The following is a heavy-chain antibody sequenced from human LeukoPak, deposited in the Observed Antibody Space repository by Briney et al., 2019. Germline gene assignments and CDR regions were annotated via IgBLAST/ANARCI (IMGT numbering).Heavy chain of an antibody. CDR3: ARVSPLSVVVPAAMLGAFDI. J-gene: IGHJ3*02. V-gene: IGHV4-59*11. CDR2: IYYSGST. CDR1: GGSISSHY. Sequence: SETLSLTCTVSGGSISSHYWSWIRQPPGKGLEWIGYIYYSGSTNHNPSLKSRVTISVDTSKNQFSLKLSSVTAADTAVYYCARVSPLSVVVPAAMLGAFDIWGQGTMVTVSS. D-gene: IGHD2-2*01.